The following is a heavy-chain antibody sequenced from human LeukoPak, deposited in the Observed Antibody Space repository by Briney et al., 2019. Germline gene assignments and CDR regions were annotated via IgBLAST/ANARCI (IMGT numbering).Heavy chain of an antibody. CDR1: GYTFTGYY. CDR2: INPHSGDT. Sequence: ASXKVSCKASGYTFTGYYIHWVRQAPGQGLEWMGWINPHSGDTNYAQSFQGRVTMTRDTSISTVYMDLSRLRSDDTAVYYCAKDRGPQWWGSFDYWGQGTLVTVSS. CDR3: AKDRGPQWWGSFDY. J-gene: IGHJ4*02. V-gene: IGHV1-2*02. D-gene: IGHD3-16*01.